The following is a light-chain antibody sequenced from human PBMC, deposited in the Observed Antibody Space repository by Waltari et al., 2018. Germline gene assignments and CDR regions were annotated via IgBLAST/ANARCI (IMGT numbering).Light chain of an antibody. V-gene: IGKV3-20*01. J-gene: IGKJ1*01. Sequence: EIVLTQSPGTLSLSPGAGATLSCRASQTINRNYLAWHQQKPGQPPRLLIYGASSRATGIPDRFSGSGSGTDFTLTISRLEPEDFAVYYCQQYGTPPRTFGQGTKVEI. CDR1: QTINRNY. CDR2: GAS. CDR3: QQYGTPPRT.